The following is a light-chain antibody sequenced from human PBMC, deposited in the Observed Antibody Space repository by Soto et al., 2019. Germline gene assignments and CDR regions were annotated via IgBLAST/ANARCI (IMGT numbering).Light chain of an antibody. CDR3: HQYGSSPLT. Sequence: EIVLTQSPGTLSLSPGERATLSCRAGQSVSSSYLAWYQQKPGQAPRLLIYGASSRATGIPDRFSGSGSGTDFTLTISRLEPEDFAVYYCHQYGSSPLTFGGGTKVEIK. V-gene: IGKV3-20*01. CDR2: GAS. J-gene: IGKJ4*01. CDR1: QSVSSSY.